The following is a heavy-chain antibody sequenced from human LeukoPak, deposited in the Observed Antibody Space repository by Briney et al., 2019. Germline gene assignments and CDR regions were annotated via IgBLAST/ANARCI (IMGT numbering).Heavy chain of an antibody. CDR2: ISYDGSNK. CDR3: AKNGDRGAFCTGGTCYPYFYYYMDV. J-gene: IGHJ6*03. Sequence: LSGGSLRLSCAASGFTFSSYAMHWVRQAPGKGLEWVAVISYDGSNKYYADSVKGRFTISRDNSKNTLYLQMDSLRAEDTAVYYCAKNGDRGAFCTGGTCYPYFYYYMDVWGKGTTVTI. D-gene: IGHD2-15*01. CDR1: GFTFSSYA. V-gene: IGHV3-30*04.